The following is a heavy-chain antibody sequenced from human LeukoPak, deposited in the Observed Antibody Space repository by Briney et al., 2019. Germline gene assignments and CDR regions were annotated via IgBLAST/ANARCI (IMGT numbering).Heavy chain of an antibody. J-gene: IGHJ4*02. CDR2: TWYDGSNK. V-gene: IGHV3-33*01. CDR1: GLTLGNYG. CDR3: ARDNYNGSGTYYSNFDY. Sequence: GGPLRLSCAPSGLTLGNYGMPWARKPPGRGREGVPVTWYDGSNKYYADSVKGRFTISRDNSKNTLYLQMNSLRDEDTALYYCARDNYNGSGTYYSNFDYWGQGNLVTVSS. D-gene: IGHD3-10*01.